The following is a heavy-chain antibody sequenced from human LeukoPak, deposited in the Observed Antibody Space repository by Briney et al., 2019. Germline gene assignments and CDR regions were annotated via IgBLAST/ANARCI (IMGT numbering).Heavy chain of an antibody. CDR1: GFTFGNYW. V-gene: IGHV3-23*01. D-gene: IGHD5-24*01. Sequence: GGSLRLSCAASGFTFGNYWMHWVRQAPGKGLEWVSAISGSGGSTYYADSVKGRFTISRDNSKNTLYLQMNSLRAEDTAVYYCAKDLGDGYDLGAFDIWGQGTMVTVSS. CDR3: AKDLGDGYDLGAFDI. J-gene: IGHJ3*02. CDR2: ISGSGGST.